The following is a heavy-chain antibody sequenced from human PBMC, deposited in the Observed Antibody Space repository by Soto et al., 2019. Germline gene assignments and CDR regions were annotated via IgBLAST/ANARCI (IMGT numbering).Heavy chain of an antibody. CDR2: IKSKTDGGTT. J-gene: IGHJ6*01. Sequence: GGSLRLSCAASGFSFSNAWMNWVRQAPGKGLEWVGQIKSKTDGGTTDYAAAVKGRFTISRDDSKNTLYLQMSSLKTEDTAVYYCTKVGGHSGIYYLRPSNNYSRMDVWGRRTTVTVSS. D-gene: IGHD1-26*01. CDR1: GFSFSNAW. V-gene: IGHV3-15*07. CDR3: TKVGGHSGIYYLRPSNNYSRMDV.